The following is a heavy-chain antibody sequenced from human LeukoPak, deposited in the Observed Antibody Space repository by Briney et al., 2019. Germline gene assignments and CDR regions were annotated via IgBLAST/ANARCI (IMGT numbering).Heavy chain of an antibody. CDR2: ISASGSST. Sequence: GGSLRLSCAASGFTFSSYAMSWVRQAPGKGLEWVSSISASGSSTFYADSVKGRFTISGDNAKNTLFLQVNSLRAEDTAVYYCARLKTAIWVNDAFDVWGQGTMVTVSS. V-gene: IGHV3-23*01. D-gene: IGHD2-21*02. J-gene: IGHJ3*01. CDR3: ARLKTAIWVNDAFDV. CDR1: GFTFSSYA.